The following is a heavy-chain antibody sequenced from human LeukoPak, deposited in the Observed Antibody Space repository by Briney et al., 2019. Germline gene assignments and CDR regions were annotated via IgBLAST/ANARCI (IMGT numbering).Heavy chain of an antibody. J-gene: IGHJ5*02. V-gene: IGHV1-46*01. CDR1: GYTFTGYY. CDR3: ARDTRVRIAAAALAGGFDP. Sequence: GASVKASCKASGYTFTGYYMHWVRQAPGQGLEWMGIINPSGGSTSYAQKFQGRVTMTRDTSTSTVYMELSSLRSEDTAVYYCARDTRVRIAAAALAGGFDPWGQGTLVTVSS. D-gene: IGHD6-13*01. CDR2: INPSGGST.